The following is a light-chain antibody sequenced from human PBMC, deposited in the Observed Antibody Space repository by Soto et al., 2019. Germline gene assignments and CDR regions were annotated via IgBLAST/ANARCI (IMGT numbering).Light chain of an antibody. J-gene: IGKJ4*01. CDR1: QGISYY. CDR2: DAS. CDR3: QQYDNLPFT. Sequence: DIQLTQSPSFLSASVGDRVTITCRASQGISYYLAWYQQKPGKAPKLLIYDASNLETGVPSRFSGSGSGTDFTFTISSLQPEDIATYYCQQYDNLPFTFGGGTKVEIK. V-gene: IGKV1-33*01.